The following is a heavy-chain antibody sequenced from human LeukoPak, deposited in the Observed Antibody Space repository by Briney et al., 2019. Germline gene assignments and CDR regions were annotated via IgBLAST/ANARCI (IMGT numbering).Heavy chain of an antibody. CDR3: TRGAYGPGSFPFDC. Sequence: GGSLRLSCAASGFTLSSNWMSWVRQAPGKGLEWVANIKQDGGEKYYLESVRGRFTISRDNAKNSLFLQMNSLRAEDTAVYYCTRGAYGPGSFPFDCWGQGTLVTVSS. CDR2: IKQDGGEK. J-gene: IGHJ4*02. D-gene: IGHD3-10*01. CDR1: GFTLSSNW. V-gene: IGHV3-7*01.